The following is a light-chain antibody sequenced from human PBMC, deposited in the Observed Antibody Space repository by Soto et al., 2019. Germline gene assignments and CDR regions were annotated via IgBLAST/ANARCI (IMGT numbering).Light chain of an antibody. Sequence: QSVLTQPASVSGCPGQSITISCTGTSSDVGGYNYVSWYQQHPGKAPKLMIYDVSNRPSGVSNRFSGSKSGNTASLTISGLXXXXXADYYCSSYTSSTTVVFGGGTKL. J-gene: IGLJ2*01. CDR3: SSYTSSTTVV. CDR1: SSDVGGYNY. CDR2: DVS. V-gene: IGLV2-14*01.